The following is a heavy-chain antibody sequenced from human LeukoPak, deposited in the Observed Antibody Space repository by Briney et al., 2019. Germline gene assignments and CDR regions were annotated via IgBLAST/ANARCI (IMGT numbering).Heavy chain of an antibody. CDR2: IRYDGSNK. Sequence: GRSLRLSCAAAGFTFSSYGMHWVRQAPGKGLEWVGFIRYDGSNKYYADSVKGRFTISRDNSKNTLYLQMNSLRAEYTAVYYCEKDICGGNCYPNGGYWGQGTLVIVSS. J-gene: IGHJ4*02. CDR3: EKDICGGNCYPNGGY. V-gene: IGHV3-30*02. D-gene: IGHD2-21*01. CDR1: GFTFSSYG.